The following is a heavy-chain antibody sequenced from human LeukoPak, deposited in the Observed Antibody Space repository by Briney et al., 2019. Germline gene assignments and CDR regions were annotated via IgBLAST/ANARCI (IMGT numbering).Heavy chain of an antibody. Sequence: ASVKVSCKASGYTFTSYYMHWVRQAPGQGLEWMGIINPSGGSTSNAQKFQGRVTMTRDTSTSTVYMELSSLRSEDTAVYYCARDGDYYDSSGYYYGHFDYWGQGTLVTVSS. J-gene: IGHJ4*02. V-gene: IGHV1-46*01. CDR1: GYTFTSYY. D-gene: IGHD3-22*01. CDR2: INPSGGST. CDR3: ARDGDYYDSSGYYYGHFDY.